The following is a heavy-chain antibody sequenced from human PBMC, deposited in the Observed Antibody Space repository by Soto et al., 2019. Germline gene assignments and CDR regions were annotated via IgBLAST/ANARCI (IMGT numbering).Heavy chain of an antibody. V-gene: IGHV4-34*01. CDR1: GGSFSGYY. Sequence: QVQLQQWGAGLLKPSETLSLTCAVYGGSFSGYYWSWIRQPPGKGLEWIGEINHSGSTNYNPSLKSRVTISVDTSKNQFSLKLSSVTAADTAVYYCARSYRSSWFYFDYWGQGTLVTVSS. J-gene: IGHJ4*02. CDR3: ARSYRSSWFYFDY. D-gene: IGHD6-13*01. CDR2: INHSGST.